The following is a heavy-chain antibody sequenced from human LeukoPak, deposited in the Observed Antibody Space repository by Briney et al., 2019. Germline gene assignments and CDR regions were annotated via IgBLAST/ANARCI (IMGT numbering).Heavy chain of an antibody. J-gene: IGHJ4*02. CDR3: ASSRSSRGWSLIDY. D-gene: IGHD6-19*01. CDR2: IYYSGST. CDR1: GGSINSYY. V-gene: IGHV4-59*01. Sequence: SETLSLTCTVSGGSINSYYWSWIRQPPGKGLEWVGYIYYSGSTNYKPSLKRRVTISVDTSKNQFSLKVSSVTAADTAVYYCASSRSSRGWSLIDYWGQGALVTVSS.